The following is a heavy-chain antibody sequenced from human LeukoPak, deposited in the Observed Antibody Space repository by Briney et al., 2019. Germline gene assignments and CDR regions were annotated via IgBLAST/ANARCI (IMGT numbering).Heavy chain of an antibody. CDR1: GGSISSSSYY. D-gene: IGHD2-15*01. CDR3: AGGWSNAHDAFDI. V-gene: IGHV4-39*07. CDR2: IYYSGST. Sequence: SETLSLTCTVSGGSISSSSYYWGWIRQPPGKGLEWIGSIYYSGSTNYNPSLKSRVTISVDTSKNQFSLMLSSVTAADTAVYYCAGGWSNAHDAFDIWGQGTMVTVSS. J-gene: IGHJ3*02.